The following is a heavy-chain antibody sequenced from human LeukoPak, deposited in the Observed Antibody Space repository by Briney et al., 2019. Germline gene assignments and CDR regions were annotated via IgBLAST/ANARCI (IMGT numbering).Heavy chain of an antibody. Sequence: ASVTVSCKVSGYTFTSYGINWVRQAPGQGREWMGWITAFNGNTGYAQKFQGRVTMTTDTSTNTAYMELGSLRSDDTAVYYCARDSYDSSGSYFFLKLLDYWGQGTLVTVSS. CDR3: ARDSYDSSGSYFFLKLLDY. V-gene: IGHV1-18*01. CDR2: ITAFNGNT. J-gene: IGHJ4*02. CDR1: GYTFTSYG. D-gene: IGHD3-22*01.